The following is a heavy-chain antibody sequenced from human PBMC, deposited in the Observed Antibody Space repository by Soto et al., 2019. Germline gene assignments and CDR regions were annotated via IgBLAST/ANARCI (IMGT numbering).Heavy chain of an antibody. V-gene: IGHV4-59*01. CDR2: IYYSGST. CDR1: CGSIISYY. D-gene: IGHD3-10*01. J-gene: IGHJ5*02. CDR3: ARVGPALVFDP. Sequence: SETLSLTCTFSCGSIISYYWSWIRQPPGKGLEWIGYIYYSGSTNYNPSLKSRVTISVDTSKNQFSLKLSSVTAADTAVYYCARVGPALVFDPWGQGTLVTVSS.